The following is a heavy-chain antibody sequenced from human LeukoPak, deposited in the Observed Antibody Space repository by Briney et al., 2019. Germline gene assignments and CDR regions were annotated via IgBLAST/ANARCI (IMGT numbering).Heavy chain of an antibody. CDR1: GFTFSSYA. CDR2: ISGGGVTST. V-gene: IGHV3-23*01. D-gene: IGHD1-26*01. Sequence: GGSLRLSCAASGFTFSSYAMSWVRQAPGKGLEWVSAISGGGVTSTYYADSVKGRFTISRDNSKNTLYLQMNSLRAEDTAVYYCAKAGSHSYFDYWGQGTLVTVSS. J-gene: IGHJ4*02. CDR3: AKAGSHSYFDY.